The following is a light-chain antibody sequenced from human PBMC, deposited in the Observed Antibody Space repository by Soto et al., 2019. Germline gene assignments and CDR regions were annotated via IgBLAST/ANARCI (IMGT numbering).Light chain of an antibody. Sequence: DVQMTQSPSTLSGDVRATVKTTSPASQTISSWLAWYQQKAGKAPKLLIYKASTLKSGVPSRFSGSGSGTEFTLTIGSLQTYDFATYYCKHYNSYSEAFGQGTKVDSK. J-gene: IGKJ1*01. CDR1: QTISSW. CDR3: KHYNSYSEA. V-gene: IGKV1-5*03. CDR2: KAS.